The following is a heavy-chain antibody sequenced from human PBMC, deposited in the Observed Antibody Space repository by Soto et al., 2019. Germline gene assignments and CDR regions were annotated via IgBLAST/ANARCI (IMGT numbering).Heavy chain of an antibody. D-gene: IGHD5-18*01. CDR3: ARGYGSSPNMELRFGMDV. V-gene: IGHV1-2*02. Sequence: QVYLVQSGAEVRRPGASVKVSCTAFGYILTGYSLHWVRQAPVQGLEWLGWIDPNSGATNSSEKFHGRVSMTRDTYISAAYLELSSLRSADTAIYYCARGYGSSPNMELRFGMDVWGQGTTISVSS. J-gene: IGHJ6*02. CDR1: GYILTGYS. CDR2: IDPNSGAT.